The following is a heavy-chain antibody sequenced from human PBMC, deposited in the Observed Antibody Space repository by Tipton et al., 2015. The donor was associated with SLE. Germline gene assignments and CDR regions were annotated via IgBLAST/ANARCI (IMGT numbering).Heavy chain of an antibody. CDR1: GGSFSGYY. D-gene: IGHD1-14*01. V-gene: IGHV4-34*01. CDR2: ITQSGVT. Sequence: TLSLTCAVAGGSFSGYYWYWVRPPPEQGLERIGEITQSGVTNYNPSLKSRVTMSLGTSKNQFSLKLSSVTAADTAVYYCVRQPPGGGTGFQYDMDVWGQGTTVTVSS. J-gene: IGHJ6*02. CDR3: VRQPPGGGTGFQYDMDV.